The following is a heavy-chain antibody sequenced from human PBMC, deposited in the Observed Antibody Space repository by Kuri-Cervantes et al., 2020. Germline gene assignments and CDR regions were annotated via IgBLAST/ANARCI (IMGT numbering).Heavy chain of an antibody. CDR1: GGSFSGYY. J-gene: IGHJ4*02. D-gene: IGHD6-13*01. V-gene: IGHV4-34*01. Sequence: SETLSLTCAVYGGSFSGYYWSWIRQPPGKGLEWIGEINHSGSTNYNPSLKSRVTTSVDTSKNQFSLKLSSVTAADTAVYYCARRGIAAAAPFDYWGQGTLVTVSS. CDR3: ARRGIAAAAPFDY. CDR2: INHSGST.